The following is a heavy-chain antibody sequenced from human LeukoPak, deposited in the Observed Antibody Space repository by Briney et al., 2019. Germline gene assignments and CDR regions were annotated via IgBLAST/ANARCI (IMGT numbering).Heavy chain of an antibody. CDR2: IYYSGST. V-gene: IGHV4-59*01. J-gene: IGHJ5*02. CDR3: ARAYSSSWYPLYNWFDP. Sequence: SETLSLTCTGSGGSISSYYWSWIRQPPGKGLEWIGYIYYSGSTNYNPSLKSRVTISVDTSKNQFSLKLSSVTAADTAVYYCARAYSSSWYPLYNWFDPWGQGTLVTVSS. CDR1: GGSISSYY. D-gene: IGHD6-13*01.